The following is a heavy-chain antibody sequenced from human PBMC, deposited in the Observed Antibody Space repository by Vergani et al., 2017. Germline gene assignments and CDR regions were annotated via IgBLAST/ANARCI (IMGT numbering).Heavy chain of an antibody. CDR2: IYWNDDK. V-gene: IGHV2-5*01. CDR3: AHSSLWFGELYDAFDI. J-gene: IGHJ3*02. D-gene: IGHD3-10*01. CDR1: GFSLSTSGVG. Sequence: QITLKESGPTLVNPTQTLTLTCTFSGFSLSTSGVGVGWIRQPPGKALEWLALIYWNDDKRYSPSLKSRLTITKDTSKNQVVLTMTNMDPVDTATYYCAHSSLWFGELYDAFDIWGQGTMVTVSS.